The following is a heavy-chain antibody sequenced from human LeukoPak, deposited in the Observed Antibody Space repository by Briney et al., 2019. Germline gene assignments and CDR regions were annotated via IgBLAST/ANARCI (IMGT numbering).Heavy chain of an antibody. CDR1: GFTFSSYS. Sequence: GGSLRLSCAASGFTFSSYSMNWVRQAPGKGLEWVSSISSSSSYIYYADSVKGRFTISRDNAKNSLYLQMNSLRAEDTAVYYCARDLSGSYRHDAFDIWGQGTMVTVSS. J-gene: IGHJ3*02. CDR2: ISSSSSYI. V-gene: IGHV3-21*01. CDR3: ARDLSGSYRHDAFDI. D-gene: IGHD1-26*01.